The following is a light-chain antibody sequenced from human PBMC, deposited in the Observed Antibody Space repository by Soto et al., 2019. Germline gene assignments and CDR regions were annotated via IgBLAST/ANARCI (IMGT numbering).Light chain of an antibody. CDR3: LVIYTGVGEV. Sequence: QAVVTQEPSLTVSPGGTVTLTCGSSTGAVTSGHYPHWFQQKPGQAPRTLISDTSIKHSWTPARFSGSLLGGKAALTLSGAQPEDEADYYCLVIYTGVGEVFGTGTKVTVL. CDR2: DTS. CDR1: TGAVTSGHY. V-gene: IGLV7-46*01. J-gene: IGLJ1*01.